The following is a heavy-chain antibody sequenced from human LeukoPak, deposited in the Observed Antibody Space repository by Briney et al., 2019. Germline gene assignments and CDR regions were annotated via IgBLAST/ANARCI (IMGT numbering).Heavy chain of an antibody. V-gene: IGHV3-74*01. CDR3: ARGGGSGSYESFDY. CDR1: GFTFSSYW. D-gene: IGHD3-10*01. J-gene: IGHJ4*02. CDR2: INSDGSST. Sequence: GGSLRLSCAASGFTFSSYWMHWVRQAPGKGLVWVSRINSDGSSTSYADSVKGRFTISRDISKNTLYLQMNSLRAEDTAVYYCARGGGSGSYESFDYWGQGALVTVSS.